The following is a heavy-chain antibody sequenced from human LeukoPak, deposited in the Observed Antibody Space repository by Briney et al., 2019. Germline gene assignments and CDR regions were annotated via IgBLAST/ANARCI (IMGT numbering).Heavy chain of an antibody. CDR1: GGSFSGCY. D-gene: IGHD3-22*01. CDR2: INHSGST. CDR3: ARGNYYDST. Sequence: SETLSLTCAVYGGSFSGCYWSWIRQPPGKGLEWIGEINHSGSTNYNPSLKSRVTISVDTSKNQFSLKLSSVTAADTAVYYCARGNYYDSTWGQGTLVTVSS. V-gene: IGHV4-34*01. J-gene: IGHJ5*02.